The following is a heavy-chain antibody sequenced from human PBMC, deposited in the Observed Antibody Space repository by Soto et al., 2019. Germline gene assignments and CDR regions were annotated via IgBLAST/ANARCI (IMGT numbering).Heavy chain of an antibody. CDR3: ARSGEHPFDF. V-gene: IGHV1-18*01. D-gene: IGHD6-25*01. J-gene: IGHJ4*02. Sequence: ASVKVSCKASGYTFTNYVIHWVRQAPGQGLEWMGWISPLKGNTKYAQKVQRRVSVTTDTSTNTVYMELSGLRYDDTALYYCARSGEHPFDFWGQGTLVTVSS. CDR2: ISPLKGNT. CDR1: GYTFTNYV.